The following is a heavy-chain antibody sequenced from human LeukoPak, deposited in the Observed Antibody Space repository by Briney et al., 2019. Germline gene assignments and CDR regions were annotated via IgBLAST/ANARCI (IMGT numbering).Heavy chain of an antibody. CDR2: ISGSGGST. Sequence: GGSLRLSCAASGFTFSSYAMSWVRPAPGKGLEWVSAISGSGGSTYYADSVKGRFTISRDNSKNTLYLQMNSLRAEDTAVYYCAKLVPSDDFWSGYLGWFDPWGQGTLVTVSS. CDR3: AKLVPSDDFWSGYLGWFDP. D-gene: IGHD3-3*01. CDR1: GFTFSSYA. J-gene: IGHJ5*02. V-gene: IGHV3-23*01.